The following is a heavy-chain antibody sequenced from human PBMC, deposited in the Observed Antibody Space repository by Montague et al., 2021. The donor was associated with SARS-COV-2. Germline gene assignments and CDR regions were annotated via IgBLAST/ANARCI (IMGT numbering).Heavy chain of an antibody. Sequence: SETLSLTCAVYGGSPSGAYWNWVRQPPGKGLEWITEINYSGSANYNPSLKSRVTLSVDRSKNQFSLQLRSVTAADRAVYFCAKYLGLGSQTYDYYGLDLWGQGTTVIVSS. J-gene: IGHJ6*02. V-gene: IGHV4-34*01. CDR2: INYSGSA. CDR3: AKYLGLGSQTYDYYGLDL. D-gene: IGHD3-10*01. CDR1: GGSPSGAY.